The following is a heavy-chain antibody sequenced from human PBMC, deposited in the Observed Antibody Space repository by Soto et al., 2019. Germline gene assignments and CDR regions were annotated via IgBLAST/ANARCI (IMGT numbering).Heavy chain of an antibody. CDR3: ARSGYRGYERGYYYYYMDF. CDR1: GFSLSTSGMC. CDR2: IDWDDDK. Sequence: SGPTLVTPPQTITLTCTFSGFSLSTSGMCVSWIGQPPGKALEWLARIDWDDDKYYSTSLKTRHTISKGTSKNQVDLTMTNIEPVDTATYYCARSGYRGYERGYYYYYMDFWGKGTTFTFSS. J-gene: IGHJ6*03. D-gene: IGHD5-12*01. V-gene: IGHV2-70*11.